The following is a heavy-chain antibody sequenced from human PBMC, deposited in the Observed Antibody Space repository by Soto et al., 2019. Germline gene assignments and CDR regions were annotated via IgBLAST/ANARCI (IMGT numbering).Heavy chain of an antibody. Sequence: QVQLVQSGAEVRQPASSVKVSCKTSGATFSSYAITWVRQAPGQGLECMGGIVPTVDTSTYTQKFQGRVTITADKFTNTVYMDLIILRSDATAVYYCVRVITIRGYPDNRSQGTLDTVSS. D-gene: IGHD5-12*01. CDR2: IVPTVDTS. J-gene: IGHJ4*02. CDR1: GATFSSYA. V-gene: IGHV1-69*14. CDR3: VRVITIRGYPDN.